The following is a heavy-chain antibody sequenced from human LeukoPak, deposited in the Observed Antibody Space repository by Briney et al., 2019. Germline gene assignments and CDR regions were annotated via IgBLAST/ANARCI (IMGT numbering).Heavy chain of an antibody. CDR1: GFTFRSFA. CDR3: ARDSPGTYYYDSSGYSPFDP. V-gene: IGHV3-23*01. CDR2: ISGGGDST. Sequence: GGSLRLSCAAFGFTFRSFAMSWVRQAPVKGLEWVSAISGGGDSTFYADAVKGRFTVSRDNSKNTLYLQMDSLRAEDTAVYYCARDSPGTYYYDSSGYSPFDPWGQGTLVTVSS. D-gene: IGHD3-22*01. J-gene: IGHJ5*02.